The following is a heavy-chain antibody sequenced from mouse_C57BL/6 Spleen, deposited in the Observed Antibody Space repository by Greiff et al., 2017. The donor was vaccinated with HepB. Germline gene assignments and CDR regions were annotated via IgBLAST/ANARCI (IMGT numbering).Heavy chain of an antibody. CDR3: ASSYDYEGFAY. CDR2: IDPSDSET. V-gene: IGHV1-52*01. CDR1: GYTFTSYW. Sequence: QVQLQQPGAELVRPGSSVKLSCKASGYTFTSYWMHWVKQRPIQGLEWIGNIDPSDSETHYNQKFKDKATLTVDKSSSTAYMQLSSLTSEDSAVYYCASSYDYEGFAYWGQGTLVTVSA. D-gene: IGHD2-4*01. J-gene: IGHJ3*01.